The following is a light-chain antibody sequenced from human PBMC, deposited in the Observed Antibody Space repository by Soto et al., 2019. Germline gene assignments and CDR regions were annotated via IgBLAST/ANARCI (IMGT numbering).Light chain of an antibody. CDR3: QHYGSSPPDT. CDR2: GTS. CDR1: QSVSTKY. V-gene: IGKV3-20*01. Sequence: EIVLTQSPGTLPLSLGERATLSCRASQSVSTKYVAWYQQKPGQAPSLLIYGTSKRAAGIPDRFSGSGSGTDFSLTISRLEPEDFAVYYCQHYGSSPPDTFGQGTKLEIK. J-gene: IGKJ2*01.